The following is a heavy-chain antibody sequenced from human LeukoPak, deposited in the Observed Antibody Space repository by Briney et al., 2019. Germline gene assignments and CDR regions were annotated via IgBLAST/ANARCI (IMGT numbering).Heavy chain of an antibody. CDR3: ATEKYYYDSSGYYYRYYFDY. V-gene: IGHV1-24*01. CDR2: FDPEDGET. J-gene: IGHJ4*02. CDR1: GYTLTELS. Sequence: ASVKVSCKVSGYTLTELSMHWVRQAPGKGLEWMGGFDPEDGETIYAQKFQGRVTMTEDTSTDTAYMELSSLRSEDTAVYYCATEKYYYDSSGYYYRYYFDYWGQGTLVTVSS. D-gene: IGHD3-22*01.